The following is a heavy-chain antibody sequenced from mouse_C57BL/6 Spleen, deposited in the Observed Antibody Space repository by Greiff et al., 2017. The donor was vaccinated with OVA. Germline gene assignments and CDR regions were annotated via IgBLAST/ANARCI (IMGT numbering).Heavy chain of an antibody. D-gene: IGHD1-1*01. V-gene: IGHV5-4*01. Sequence: DVHLVESGGGLVKPGGSLKLSCAASGFTFSSYAMSWVRQTPEKRLEWVATISDGGSYTYYPDNVKGRFTISRDNAKNNLYLQMSHLKSEDTAMYYCARDAYYYGSSYDFAYWGQGTLVTVSA. J-gene: IGHJ3*01. CDR1: GFTFSSYA. CDR3: ARDAYYYGSSYDFAY. CDR2: ISDGGSYT.